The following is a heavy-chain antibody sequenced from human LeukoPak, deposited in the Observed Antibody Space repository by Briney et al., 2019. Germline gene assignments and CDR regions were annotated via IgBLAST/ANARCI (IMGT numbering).Heavy chain of an antibody. CDR3: GGSVVVMPGAMDV. D-gene: IGHD2-2*01. Sequence: GGSLRLSCAASGFTFSSYAMHWVRQAPGKGLEWVAVISYDGSNKYYADSVRGRFTISRDNSKNTLYLQMNSLRAEDTAVYYCGGSVVVMPGAMDVWGKGTTVTVSS. CDR2: ISYDGSNK. J-gene: IGHJ6*03. CDR1: GFTFSSYA. V-gene: IGHV3-30-3*01.